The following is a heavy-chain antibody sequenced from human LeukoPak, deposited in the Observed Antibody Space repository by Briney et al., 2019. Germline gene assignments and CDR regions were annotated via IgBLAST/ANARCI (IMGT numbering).Heavy chain of an antibody. CDR2: ISGSGAGT. V-gene: IGHV3-23*01. CDR1: GFTFSSYA. D-gene: IGHD3-3*01. Sequence: HTGGSLRLSCAASGFTFSSYAMSWVRQAPGKGLEWVSAISGSGAGTYYADSVKGRFTVSRDNSKNTLYLQMTSRGAEDTAVYYCAKKRTYYDSWSGFAMDYWGQGALVTVSS. J-gene: IGHJ4*02. CDR3: AKKRTYYDSWSGFAMDY.